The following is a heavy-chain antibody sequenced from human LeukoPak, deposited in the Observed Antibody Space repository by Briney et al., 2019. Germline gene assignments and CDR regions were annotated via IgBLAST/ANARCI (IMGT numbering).Heavy chain of an antibody. V-gene: IGHV3-23*01. CDR2: ISRSGGST. J-gene: IGHJ3*01. D-gene: IGHD3/OR15-3a*01. Sequence: GGSLRLSCAASGFTFSNYGMSWVRQAPGRGLEWVSSISRSGGSTHYADSVKGRFVISRDTSKNTLHLQMNSLTAGDTAVYYCARKGAGLDAFDLWGQGTVVTVSS. CDR3: ARKGAGLDAFDL. CDR1: GFTFSNYG.